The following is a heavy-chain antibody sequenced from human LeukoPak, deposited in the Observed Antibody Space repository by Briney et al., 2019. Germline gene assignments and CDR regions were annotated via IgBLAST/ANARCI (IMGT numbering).Heavy chain of an antibody. V-gene: IGHV3-9*01. J-gene: IGHJ4*02. CDR3: ARSTSSSWTGTAFDY. CDR1: GFTFDDYA. D-gene: IGHD6-13*01. CDR2: ISWNGGSI. Sequence: PGRSLRLSCAASGFTFDDYAMHWVRQAPGKGLEWVSGISWNGGSIGYADSVKGRFTISRDNAKNSLYLQMNSLRAEDTALYYCARSTSSSWTGTAFDYWGQGTLVTVSS.